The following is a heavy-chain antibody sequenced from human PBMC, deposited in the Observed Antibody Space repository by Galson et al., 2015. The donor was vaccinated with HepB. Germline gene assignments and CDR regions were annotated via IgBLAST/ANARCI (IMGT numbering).Heavy chain of an antibody. CDR3: TTDRVRGSSWADDAFDI. D-gene: IGHD6-13*01. Sequence: SLRLSCAASGFTFSNAWMSWVRQAPGKGLEWVGRIKSKTDGGTTDYAAPVKGRFTISRDDSKNTLYLQMNSLKTEDTAVYYCTTDRVRGSSWADDAFDIWGQGTMVTVSS. CDR2: IKSKTDGGTT. V-gene: IGHV3-15*01. J-gene: IGHJ3*02. CDR1: GFTFSNAW.